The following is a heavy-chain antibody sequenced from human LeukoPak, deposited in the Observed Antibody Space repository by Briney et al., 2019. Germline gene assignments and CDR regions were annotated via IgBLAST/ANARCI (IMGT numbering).Heavy chain of an antibody. CDR3: ARRVTIFGVVIISYFDY. CDR1: GGSISGFS. D-gene: IGHD3-3*01. J-gene: IGHJ4*02. CDR2: IYHTGST. V-gene: IGHV4-59*12. Sequence: SETLSLTCTVSGGSISGFSWSWIRQPPGKGLEWIGYIYHTGSTNYNPSFTNRVTISVDTSKNQFSLKLSSVTAADTAVYYCARRVTIFGVVIISYFDYWGQGTLVTVSS.